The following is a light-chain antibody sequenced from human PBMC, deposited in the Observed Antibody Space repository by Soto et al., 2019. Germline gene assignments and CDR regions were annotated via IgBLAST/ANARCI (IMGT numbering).Light chain of an antibody. CDR2: DVS. V-gene: IGLV2-11*01. J-gene: IGLJ1*01. CDR3: CSYAGRYKGSL. CDR1: SSDVGGYNY. Sequence: QSALTQPRSVSGSPGQSVTISCTGTSSDVGGYNYVSWYQQHPGKAPKFMIYDVSKRPSGVPDRFSGSKSGNTASLTISGLQAEDVADYYCCSYAGRYKGSLFGTGTKLTVL.